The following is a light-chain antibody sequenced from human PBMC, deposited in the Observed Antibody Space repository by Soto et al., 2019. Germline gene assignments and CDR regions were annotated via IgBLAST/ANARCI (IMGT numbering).Light chain of an antibody. J-gene: IGKJ4*01. Sequence: EIVMTQFPVTLSVSPGERVTLSCRASQSIGSSLAWYLQKPAQPPRLLIYDASTRATDVPARFSGSGSGTDFTLAISSLQSEDFAVYYCQQYIKWPLTFGGGTKVDIK. V-gene: IGKV3-15*01. CDR3: QQYIKWPLT. CDR2: DAS. CDR1: QSIGSS.